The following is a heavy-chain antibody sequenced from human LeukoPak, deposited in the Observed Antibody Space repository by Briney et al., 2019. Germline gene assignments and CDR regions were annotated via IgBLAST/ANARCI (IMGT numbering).Heavy chain of an antibody. V-gene: IGHV4-34*01. CDR1: GGSFSGYY. Sequence: SETLSLTCAVYGGSFSGYYWSWIRQPPGKGLEWIGEINHSGSTNYNPSLKSRVTISVDTSKNQFSLKLSSVTAADTAVYYCARHTKAGDYDILTGHGKYYYYMGVWGKGTTVTISS. CDR2: INHSGST. CDR3: ARHTKAGDYDILTGHGKYYYYMGV. D-gene: IGHD3-9*01. J-gene: IGHJ6*03.